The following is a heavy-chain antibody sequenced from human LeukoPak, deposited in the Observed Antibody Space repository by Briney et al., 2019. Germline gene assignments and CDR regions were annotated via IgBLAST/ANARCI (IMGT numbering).Heavy chain of an antibody. Sequence: PGGSLRLSCAASGFTFSVYGMSWVRQAPGKGLEWVSSIGGGDTYYADSVKGRFTISRDNSKNTLYLQMNSLRAEDTAVYYCARARSSWTGAFDYWGQGTLVTVSS. J-gene: IGHJ4*02. V-gene: IGHV3-23*01. CDR3: ARARSSWTGAFDY. CDR2: IGGGDT. CDR1: GFTFSVYG. D-gene: IGHD6-13*01.